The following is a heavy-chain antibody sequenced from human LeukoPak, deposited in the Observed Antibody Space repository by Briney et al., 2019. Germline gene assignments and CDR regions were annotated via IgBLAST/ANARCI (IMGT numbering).Heavy chain of an antibody. CDR2: INWNGGST. CDR3: AREPYGSGSYGAFDI. Sequence: VGSLRLSCAASGFTFDDYGMSWVRQAPGKGLEWVSRINWNGGSTGYADSVKGRFTISRDNAKNSLYLQMNSLRAEDTALYYCAREPYGSGSYGAFDIWGQGTMVTVSS. J-gene: IGHJ3*02. D-gene: IGHD3-10*01. CDR1: GFTFDDYG. V-gene: IGHV3-20*04.